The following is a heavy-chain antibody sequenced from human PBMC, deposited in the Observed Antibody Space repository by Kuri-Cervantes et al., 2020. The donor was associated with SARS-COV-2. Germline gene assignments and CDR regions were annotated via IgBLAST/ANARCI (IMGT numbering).Heavy chain of an antibody. CDR1: GGSISSYY. V-gene: IGHV4-59*01. Sequence: GSLRPSCTVSGGSISSYYWSWIRQPAGKGLEWIGYIYYSGSTNYNPSLKSRVTISVDTSKNQFSLKLSSGTAADTAVYYCARDPNANHNNWFDPWGQGTLVTVSS. D-gene: IGHD4/OR15-4a*01. CDR2: IYYSGST. CDR3: ARDPNANHNNWFDP. J-gene: IGHJ5*02.